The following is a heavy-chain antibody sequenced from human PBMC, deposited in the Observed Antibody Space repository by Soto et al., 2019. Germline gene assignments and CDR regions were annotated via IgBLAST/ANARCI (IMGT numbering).Heavy chain of an antibody. Sequence: GGSLRLSCAASGFTFSSYWMSWVRQAPGKGLEWVANIKQDGSEKYYVDSVKGRFTISRDNAKNSLYLQMNSLRAEDTAVYYCARGLPSSSSVGYYYGMDVWGQGTTVTVSS. CDR3: ARGLPSSSSVGYYYGMDV. CDR1: GFTFSSYW. J-gene: IGHJ6*02. D-gene: IGHD6-6*01. CDR2: IKQDGSEK. V-gene: IGHV3-7*03.